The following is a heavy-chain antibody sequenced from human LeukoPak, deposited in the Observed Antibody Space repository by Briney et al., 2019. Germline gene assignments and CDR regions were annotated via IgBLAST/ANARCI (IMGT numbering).Heavy chain of an antibody. Sequence: RASVKVSCKASGYTFTSYGISWVRQAPGQGLERMGWISAYNGNTNYAQKLQGRVTMTTDTSTSTAYMELRSLRSDDTAVYYCARDRTVVGATVPFDPWGQGTLVTVSS. V-gene: IGHV1-18*01. CDR3: ARDRTVVGATVPFDP. J-gene: IGHJ5*02. CDR1: GYTFTSYG. D-gene: IGHD1-26*01. CDR2: ISAYNGNT.